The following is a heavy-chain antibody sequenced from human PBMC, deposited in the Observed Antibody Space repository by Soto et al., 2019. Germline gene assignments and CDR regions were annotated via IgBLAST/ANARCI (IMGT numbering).Heavy chain of an antibody. V-gene: IGHV1-69*01. Sequence: QVQLVQSGAEVQRPGSSVKVSCKASSGTFTTYAINWVRQAPGQGLQWMGLITPISGATHYAQKFQGRVTITADESTNTAYMELMSLRSEDTVVYYCARGAYGDYSDAFDIWGQGTMVTVSS. D-gene: IGHD4-17*01. CDR1: SGTFTTYA. CDR3: ARGAYGDYSDAFDI. CDR2: ITPISGAT. J-gene: IGHJ3*02.